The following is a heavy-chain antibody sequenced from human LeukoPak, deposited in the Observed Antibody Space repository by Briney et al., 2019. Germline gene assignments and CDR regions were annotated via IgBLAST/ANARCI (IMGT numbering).Heavy chain of an antibody. CDR3: ARMFGIAAAPSSPSD. J-gene: IGHJ4*02. Sequence: PGGSLRLSCVASGFTVSSNYMSWVRQAPGKGLEWVANIKQDGSEKYYVDSVKGRFTISRDNAKNSLYLQMNSLRAEDTAVYYCARMFGIAAAPSSPSDWGQGTLVTVSS. D-gene: IGHD6-13*01. V-gene: IGHV3-7*01. CDR1: GFTVSSNY. CDR2: IKQDGSEK.